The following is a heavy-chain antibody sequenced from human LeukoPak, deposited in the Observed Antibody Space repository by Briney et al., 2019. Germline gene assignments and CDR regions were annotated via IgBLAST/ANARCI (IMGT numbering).Heavy chain of an antibody. CDR1: GFTFSSYQ. J-gene: IGHJ4*02. D-gene: IGHD5-18*01. Sequence: GGSLRLSCAASGFTFSSYQMNWVRQAPGKGLQWVSYISSSGSTIYYADSVKGRFTISRDNAKNSLYLQMSSLRAEDTAVYYCTRITTAMDVDYWGQGTLVTASS. V-gene: IGHV3-48*03. CDR3: TRITTAMDVDY. CDR2: ISSSGSTI.